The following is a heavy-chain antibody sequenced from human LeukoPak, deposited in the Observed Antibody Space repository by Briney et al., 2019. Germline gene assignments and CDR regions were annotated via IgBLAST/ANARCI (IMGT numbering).Heavy chain of an antibody. D-gene: IGHD6-13*01. J-gene: IGHJ4*02. Sequence: GASVTVSCKASGYTLDRFGISWVRQAPGLGLEWVGWINPYNGKTIFGEKFQGRVTLTTDTSTSTVYMEMTSLRSDDTAVYFCARDTPQHLKRFDYWGQGTLVTVSS. CDR3: ARDTPQHLKRFDY. V-gene: IGHV1-18*01. CDR1: GYTLDRFG. CDR2: INPYNGKT.